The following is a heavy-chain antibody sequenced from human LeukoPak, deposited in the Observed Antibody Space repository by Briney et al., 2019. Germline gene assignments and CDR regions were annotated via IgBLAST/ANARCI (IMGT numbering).Heavy chain of an antibody. CDR2: IIPILGIA. Sequence: SVKVSCKASGYTFTSYYMHWVRQAPGQGLEWMGRIIPILGIANYAQKFQGRVTITADKSTSTAYMELSSLRSEDTAVYYCARGSIVGATTRPDYWGQGTLVTVSS. V-gene: IGHV1-69*04. D-gene: IGHD1-26*01. CDR3: ARGSIVGATTRPDY. CDR1: GYTFTSYY. J-gene: IGHJ4*02.